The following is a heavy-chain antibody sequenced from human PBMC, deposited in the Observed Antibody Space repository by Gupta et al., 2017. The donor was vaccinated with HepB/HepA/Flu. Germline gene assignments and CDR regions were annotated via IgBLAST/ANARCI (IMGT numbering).Heavy chain of an antibody. D-gene: IGHD3-3*02. CDR1: GYTFTSYG. CDR3: ARDRRTIVGVGIAVGGWFDP. J-gene: IGHJ5*02. CDR2: ISAYNGNK. Sequence: QVQLVQSGAEVKKPGASVKVSCKASGYTFTSYGISWVRQAPGQGLEWMGWISAYNGNKNYAQKLQGRVTMTTDTSTSTAYMERRRLRSDETAVHYCARDRRTIVGVGIAVGGWFDPGGQGTLVTVSS. V-gene: IGHV1-18*01.